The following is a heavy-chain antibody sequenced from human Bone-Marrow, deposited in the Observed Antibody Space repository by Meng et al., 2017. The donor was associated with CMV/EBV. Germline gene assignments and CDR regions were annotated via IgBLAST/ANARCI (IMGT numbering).Heavy chain of an antibody. CDR3: ARMPIGAFDI. CDR2: ISSSGSTI. V-gene: IGHV3-48*03. CDR1: GFTFSSYE. Sequence: GGSLRLSCVVSGFTFSSYEMNWVRQAPGKGLEWVSYISSSGSTIYYADSVKGRFTISRDNAKNSLYLQMNSLRAEDTAVYYCARMPIGAFDIWGQGTMVTV. D-gene: IGHD2-2*01. J-gene: IGHJ3*02.